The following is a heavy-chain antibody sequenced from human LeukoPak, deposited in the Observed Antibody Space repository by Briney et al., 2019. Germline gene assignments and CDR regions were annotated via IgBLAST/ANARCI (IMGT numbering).Heavy chain of an antibody. CDR1: GFTFSSYA. J-gene: IGHJ4*02. Sequence: PGGSLRLSCAASGFTFSSYAMSWDRQAPGKGLEGVSAISGSGGSTYYADSVKGRFTISRDNSKNTLYLQMNSLRAEDTAVYYCAKLGSSWYAGDYWGQGTLVTVSS. D-gene: IGHD6-13*01. V-gene: IGHV3-23*01. CDR2: ISGSGGST. CDR3: AKLGSSWYAGDY.